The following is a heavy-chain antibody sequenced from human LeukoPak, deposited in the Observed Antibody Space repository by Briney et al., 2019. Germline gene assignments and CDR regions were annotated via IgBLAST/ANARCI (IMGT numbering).Heavy chain of an antibody. D-gene: IGHD6-13*01. CDR2: ICRSSIVI. J-gene: IGHJ4*02. V-gene: IGHV3-21*01. CDR3: ARGGYSHYDY. Sequence: GGSLRLSCAASEFTFSSYRMDWVRQAPGKGLDWLASICRSSIVIYYADAVKGRFTISRDNAKNSLYLQMSSLRGEDTAVYYCARGGYSHYDYWGPGTLVTVSS. CDR1: EFTFSSYR.